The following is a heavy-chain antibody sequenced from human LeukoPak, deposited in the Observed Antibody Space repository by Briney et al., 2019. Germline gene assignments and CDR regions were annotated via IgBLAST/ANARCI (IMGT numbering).Heavy chain of an antibody. Sequence: GGSLRLSCAVSGFTFYDYGMSRVRQVPGKGLEWVSGINWNGGSTGYADSVKGRFTISRDNAKKSVYLKMDNLRVDDTALYYCARDYCGGDCYPFDYWGQGILVTVSS. CDR2: INWNGGST. CDR3: ARDYCGGDCYPFDY. D-gene: IGHD2-21*02. V-gene: IGHV3-20*04. CDR1: GFTFYDYG. J-gene: IGHJ4*02.